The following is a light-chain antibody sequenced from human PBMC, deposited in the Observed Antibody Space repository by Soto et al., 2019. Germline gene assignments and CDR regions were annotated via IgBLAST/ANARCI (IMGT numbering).Light chain of an antibody. CDR2: GAS. CDR1: QSIGSTY. V-gene: IGKV3-20*01. CDR3: QQFGSSPT. J-gene: IGKJ1*01. Sequence: EIVLTQSPGTLSLSPGERATLSCRASQSIGSTYLVWYQQKPAQAPRLLIYGASSRATGIPDRFSGSGSGTYFTLTISRLEPEDFAVYYCQQFGSSPTFGQGTKVEIK.